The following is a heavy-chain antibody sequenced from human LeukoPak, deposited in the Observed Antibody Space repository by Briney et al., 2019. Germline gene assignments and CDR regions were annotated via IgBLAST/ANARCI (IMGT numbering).Heavy chain of an antibody. J-gene: IGHJ3*02. D-gene: IGHD2-15*01. CDR3: ARRGVVPPSVEAFDI. V-gene: IGHV4-39*07. CDR1: GGSISSSSYY. Sequence: SETLSLTCTVSGGSISSSSYYWGWIRQPPGKGLEWIGEINHSGSTNYNPSLKSRVTISVDTSKNQFSLKLSSVTAADTAVYYCARRGVVPPSVEAFDIWGQGTMVTVSS. CDR2: INHSGST.